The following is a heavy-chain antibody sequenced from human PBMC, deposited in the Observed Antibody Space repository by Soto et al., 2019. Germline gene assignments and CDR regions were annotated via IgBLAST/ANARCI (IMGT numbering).Heavy chain of an antibody. CDR1: GGSFSGYY. Sequence: QVQLQQWGAGLLKPSETLSLTCAVYGGSFSGYYWSWIRQPPGKGLEWIGEINHSGSTNYNPSLKSRVTISVDTSKNQFSLKLSSVTAADTAVYYCARGGITIFGVVIIPHRRWFDPWGQGTLVTVSS. V-gene: IGHV4-34*01. D-gene: IGHD3-3*01. J-gene: IGHJ5*02. CDR3: ARGGITIFGVVIIPHRRWFDP. CDR2: INHSGST.